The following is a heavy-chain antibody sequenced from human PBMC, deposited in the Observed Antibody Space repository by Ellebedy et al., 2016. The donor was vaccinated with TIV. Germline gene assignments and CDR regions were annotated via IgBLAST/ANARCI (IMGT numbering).Heavy chain of an antibody. CDR1: GYTFTNYY. J-gene: IGHJ6*02. Sequence: ASVKVSCKASGYTFTNYYMHWVRQAPGQGLEWMGVINPSGGSTSYAQKFQGRVTMTEDTSTDTAYMELRSLRSEDTAVYYCATQRRDLARRPYCTNGVCYTEDGMDVWGQGTTVTVSS. CDR3: ATQRRDLARRPYCTNGVCYTEDGMDV. CDR2: INPSGGST. V-gene: IGHV1-46*01. D-gene: IGHD2-8*01.